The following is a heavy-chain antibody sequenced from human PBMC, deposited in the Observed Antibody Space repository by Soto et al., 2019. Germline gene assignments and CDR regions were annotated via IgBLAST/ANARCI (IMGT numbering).Heavy chain of an antibody. J-gene: IGHJ4*02. CDR1: GFTFSSYE. D-gene: IGHD3-16*02. Sequence: GGSLRLSCAASGFTFSSYEMNWVRQAPGKGLEWVSYISSSGSTIYYADSVKGRFTISRDNAKNSLYLQMNSLRAEDTAVYYCARDRHVWGSYRYTGFDYWGQGTLVTVSS. CDR2: ISSSGSTI. V-gene: IGHV3-48*03. CDR3: ARDRHVWGSYRYTGFDY.